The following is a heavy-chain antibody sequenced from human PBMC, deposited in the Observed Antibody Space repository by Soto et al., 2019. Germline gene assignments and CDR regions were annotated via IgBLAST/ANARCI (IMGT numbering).Heavy chain of an antibody. D-gene: IGHD2-21*02. J-gene: IGHJ4*02. V-gene: IGHV1-69*13. CDR1: GGTFSSYA. CDR3: ARDPAYCGGDCYSFDY. Sequence: ASVKVSCKASGGTFSSYAISWVRQAPGQGLEWMGGIIPIFGTANYAQKFQGRVTITADESTSTAYMELSSLRSEDTAVYYCARDPAYCGGDCYSFDYWGQGTLVTVSS. CDR2: IIPIFGTA.